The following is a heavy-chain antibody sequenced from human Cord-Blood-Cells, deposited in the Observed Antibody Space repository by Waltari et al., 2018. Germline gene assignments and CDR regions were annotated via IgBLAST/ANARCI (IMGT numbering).Heavy chain of an antibody. J-gene: IGHJ3*02. CDR2: ISYDGSNK. Sequence: QVQLVESGGGVVQPGSLLRLPCAASGLHFSSYAMHWVRQAPGKGLEWVAGISYDGSNKYYADSVKGRFTISRDNSKNTLYLQMNSLRAEDTAVYYCASELIDAFVIWGQGTMVTVSS. V-gene: IGHV3-30-3*01. CDR1: GLHFSSYA. CDR3: ASELIDAFVI.